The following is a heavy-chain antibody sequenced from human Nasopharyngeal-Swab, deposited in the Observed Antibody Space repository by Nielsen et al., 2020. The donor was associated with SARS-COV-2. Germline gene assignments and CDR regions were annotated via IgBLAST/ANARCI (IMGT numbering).Heavy chain of an antibody. CDR1: GFTFGTYW. Sequence: GGSLRLSCAASGFTFGTYWMTWVRQAPGKGLEWVANIKQDGSEKYYVDSVKGRFTISRDNAKNSLYLQMTSLRAEDTAVYYCARVGWWFHYYFDYWGQGTLATVSS. J-gene: IGHJ4*02. V-gene: IGHV3-7*01. D-gene: IGHD2-15*01. CDR2: IKQDGSEK. CDR3: ARVGWWFHYYFDY.